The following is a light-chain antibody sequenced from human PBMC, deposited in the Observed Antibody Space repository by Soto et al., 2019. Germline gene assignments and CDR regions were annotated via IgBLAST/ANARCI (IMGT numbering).Light chain of an antibody. CDR1: QGIGSW. CDR3: QQANSFPLT. CDR2: AAA. Sequence: DIQMTQSPSSVSASVGDRVTITCRASQGIGSWLGWYQQKPGKAHKLLIYAAASLQSGVPSRFSATFSGTEFTLTISSLQPEDLATYFCQQANSFPLTFGPGTKVDLK. V-gene: IGKV1-12*01. J-gene: IGKJ3*01.